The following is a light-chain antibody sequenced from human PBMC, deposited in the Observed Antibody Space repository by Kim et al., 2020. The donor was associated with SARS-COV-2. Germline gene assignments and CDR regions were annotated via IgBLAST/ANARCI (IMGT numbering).Light chain of an antibody. CDR3: CSYAGTYWV. CDR1: SSDDGGYND. CDR2: DVS. Sequence: PGQSGTIACTATSSDDGGYNDVSWYQQHPGKAPKLMIYDVSKRPSGVPDRFSGSKSGNTASLTLSGLQAEDEADYYCCSYAGTYWVFGGGTKLTVL. J-gene: IGLJ3*02. V-gene: IGLV2-11*01.